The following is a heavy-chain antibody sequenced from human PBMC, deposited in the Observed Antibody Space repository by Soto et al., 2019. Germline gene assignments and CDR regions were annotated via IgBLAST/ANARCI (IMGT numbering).Heavy chain of an antibody. Sequence: QVQLVQSGAEVKKPGSSVKVSCKASGGTFSSYAISWVRQAPGQGLEWMVGLIPIFGTANYAQKFQGRVTTAADESTNKDYMELRSLRSEDTAVYYCARGWGIAEAGHYYYGMDVWGQGTTVTVSS. D-gene: IGHD6-13*01. CDR2: LIPIFGTA. V-gene: IGHV1-69*12. CDR3: ARGWGIAEAGHYYYGMDV. CDR1: GGTFSSYA. J-gene: IGHJ6*02.